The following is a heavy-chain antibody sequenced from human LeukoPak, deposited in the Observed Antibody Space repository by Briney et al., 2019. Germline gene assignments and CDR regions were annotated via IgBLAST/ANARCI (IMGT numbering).Heavy chain of an antibody. CDR1: NGTFSGYY. CDR2: INNSGTT. Sequence: PSETLSLTCAVSNGTFSGYYWTWIRQPPGKGLEWIGEINNSGTTYYNPSLKSRVTISLDKSRNHFSLELSSMTAADTALYFCARGGTTYYSGLGSDPWGQGTLVTVSS. V-gene: IGHV4-34*01. D-gene: IGHD3-10*01. J-gene: IGHJ5*02. CDR3: ARGGTTYYSGLGSDP.